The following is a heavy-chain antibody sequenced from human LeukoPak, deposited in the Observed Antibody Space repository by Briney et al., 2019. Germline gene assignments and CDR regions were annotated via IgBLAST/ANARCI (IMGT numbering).Heavy chain of an antibody. J-gene: IGHJ4*02. D-gene: IGHD2-15*01. Sequence: GSSVKVSCKASGGTFSSYAISWVRQAPGQGLEWMGGIIPIFGTANYAQKFQGRVTITADESTSTAYMELSSLRSEDTAVYYCARVGKGYCSGGSCYYLDYWGQGTLVTVSS. CDR2: IIPIFGTA. CDR3: ARVGKGYCSGGSCYYLDY. V-gene: IGHV1-69*01. CDR1: GGTFSSYA.